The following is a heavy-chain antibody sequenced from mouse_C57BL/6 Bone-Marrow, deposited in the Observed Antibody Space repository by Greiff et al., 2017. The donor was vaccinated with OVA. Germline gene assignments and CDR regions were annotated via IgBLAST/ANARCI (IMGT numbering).Heavy chain of an antibody. J-gene: IGHJ4*01. V-gene: IGHV2-6*01. Sequence: VKLLESGPGLVAPSQSLSITCTVSGFSLTSYGVDWVRQSPGKGLEWLGVIWGVGSTNYNSALKSSLRISKDNSQSQVFLNMNSLQTDDTAMYXCAIDGFYVVDAMDDWGQGTSVTVSS. CDR3: AIDGFYVVDAMDD. D-gene: IGHD2-3*01. CDR1: GFSLTSYG. CDR2: IWGVGST.